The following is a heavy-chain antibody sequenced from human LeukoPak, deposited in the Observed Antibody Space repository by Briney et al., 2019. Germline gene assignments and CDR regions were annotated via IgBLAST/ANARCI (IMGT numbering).Heavy chain of an antibody. V-gene: IGHV3-33*01. CDR2: ILYDVSNK. J-gene: IGHJ4*02. D-gene: IGHD3-10*01. CDR1: GFTFSSYG. Sequence: GGSLRLSCSASGFTFSSYGMHWVRQAPGKGLEWVAVILYDVSNKYYADSVKGRFTISRDNSKNTLFLQMNSLRAEDTAVYYCARDLWFGEGDYWGQGTLVTVSS. CDR3: ARDLWFGEGDY.